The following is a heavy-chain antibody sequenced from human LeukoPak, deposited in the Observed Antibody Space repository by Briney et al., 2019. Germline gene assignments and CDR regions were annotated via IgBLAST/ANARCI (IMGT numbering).Heavy chain of an antibody. CDR1: GYTFTGYY. CDR2: INPNSGGT. V-gene: IGHV1-2*06. CDR3: ARVSSGWYEDYYYGMDV. Sequence: GASVKVSCKASGYTFTGYYMHWVRQAPGQGLEWMGRINPNSGGTNYAQKFQGRVTMTRDTSISTAYMELSRLRSDDTAVYYRARVSSGWYEDYYYGMDVWGQGTTVTVSS. D-gene: IGHD6-19*01. J-gene: IGHJ6*02.